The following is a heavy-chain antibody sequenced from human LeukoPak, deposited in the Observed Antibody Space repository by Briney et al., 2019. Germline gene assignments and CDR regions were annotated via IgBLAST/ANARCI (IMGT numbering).Heavy chain of an antibody. CDR1: GGSISSYY. CDR3: ARGMRLVGAKVLDY. D-gene: IGHD1-26*01. V-gene: IGHV4-59*01. J-gene: IGHJ4*02. Sequence: PSETLSLTCTVSGGSISSYYWSWIRQPPGKGLEWIGYIYYSGSTNYNPSLKSRVTISVDTSKNQFSLKLSSVTAADTAVYYCARGMRLVGAKVLDYWGQGTLVTVSS. CDR2: IYYSGST.